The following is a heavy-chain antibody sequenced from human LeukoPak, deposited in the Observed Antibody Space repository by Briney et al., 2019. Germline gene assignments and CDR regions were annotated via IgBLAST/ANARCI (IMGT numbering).Heavy chain of an antibody. CDR1: RGSISTYY. D-gene: IGHD6-19*01. CDR2: VIYSGTT. V-gene: IGHV4-59*01. Sequence: SETLSLTCAVSRGSISTYYWSWIRQPPGKGLEWIGFVIYSGTTNSNPSVKSRVSMSVDMSKNHLSLELTSITAADSAVYYCARSRSSSPYYFDTWGQGTLVTVSS. CDR3: ARSRSSSPYYFDT. J-gene: IGHJ4*02.